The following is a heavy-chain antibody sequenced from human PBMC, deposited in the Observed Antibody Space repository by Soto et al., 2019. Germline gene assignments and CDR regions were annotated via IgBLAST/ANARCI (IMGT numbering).Heavy chain of an antibody. CDR2: ISYDGSNK. V-gene: IGHV3-30-3*01. Sequence: GGSLRLSCAASGFTFSSYAMHWVRQAPGKGLEWVAVISYDGSNKYYADSVKGRFTISRDNSKNTLYLQMNSLRAEDTAVYYCARGFSDYYDSSGYYLDYWGQGTLGTVSS. CDR1: GFTFSSYA. J-gene: IGHJ4*02. CDR3: ARGFSDYYDSSGYYLDY. D-gene: IGHD3-22*01.